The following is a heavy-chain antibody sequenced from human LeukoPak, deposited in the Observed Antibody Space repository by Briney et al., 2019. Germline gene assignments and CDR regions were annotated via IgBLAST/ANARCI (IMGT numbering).Heavy chain of an antibody. CDR2: ISSSGSTI. D-gene: IGHD2-8*01. V-gene: IGHV3-48*03. Sequence: QPGGSLRLSCAASGFTFSSYEMNWVRQAPGKGLEWVSYISSSGSTIYYADSVKGRFTISRDNAKNSLYLQMHSLRAEDTAIYCCASLMVPRAFDIWGQGTLVTVSS. J-gene: IGHJ3*02. CDR1: GFTFSSYE. CDR3: ASLMVPRAFDI.